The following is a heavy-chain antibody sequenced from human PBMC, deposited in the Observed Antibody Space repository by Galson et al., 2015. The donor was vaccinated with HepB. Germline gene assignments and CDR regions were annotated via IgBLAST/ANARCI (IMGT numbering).Heavy chain of an antibody. Sequence: SLRLSCAASAFTFTRYAMHWVRQAPGKGLERVAVISYDGRNEHYADSVKGRFTFSRDNSKNTLYLQMNSLRIEDTAVYYCARVIYYDVLTGGFDSWGQGTQVAVSS. CDR2: ISYDGRNE. D-gene: IGHD3-9*01. CDR3: ARVIYYDVLTGGFDS. CDR1: AFTFTRYA. J-gene: IGHJ4*02. V-gene: IGHV3-30*03.